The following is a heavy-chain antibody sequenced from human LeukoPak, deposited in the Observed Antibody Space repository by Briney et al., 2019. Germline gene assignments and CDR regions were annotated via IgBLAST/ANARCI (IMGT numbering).Heavy chain of an antibody. Sequence: GGSLRLSCAASGFTFSSYWMSWVRQAPGKGLEWVAHIKQDGSEKYYVDSVKGRFTVSRDNAKNSLYLQMNSLRAEDTAVYYCAREARAGAYNWFDPWGQGTLVTVSS. D-gene: IGHD1-26*01. J-gene: IGHJ5*02. V-gene: IGHV3-7*03. CDR1: GFTFSSYW. CDR3: AREARAGAYNWFDP. CDR2: IKQDGSEK.